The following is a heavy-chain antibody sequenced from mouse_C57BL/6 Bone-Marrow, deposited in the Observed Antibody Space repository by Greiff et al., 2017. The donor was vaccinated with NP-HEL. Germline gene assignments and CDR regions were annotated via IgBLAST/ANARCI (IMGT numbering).Heavy chain of an antibody. Sequence: VQLQQSGAELVRPGTSVKVSCKASGYAFTNYLIEWVKQRPGQGLEWIGVINPGSGGTNYNEKFKGKATLTADKSSSTAYMQRSSLTSEDSAVYFCARYDYDAMDYWGQGTSVTVSS. CDR2: INPGSGGT. CDR1: GYAFTNYL. V-gene: IGHV1-54*01. CDR3: ARYDYDAMDY. J-gene: IGHJ4*01.